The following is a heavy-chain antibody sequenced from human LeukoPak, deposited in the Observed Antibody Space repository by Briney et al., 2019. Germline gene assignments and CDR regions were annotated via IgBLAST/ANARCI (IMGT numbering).Heavy chain of an antibody. J-gene: IGHJ4*02. D-gene: IGHD6-13*01. CDR3: ARLPVMGIAAAGRKGFDY. Sequence: PSETLSLTCAVYGGSFSGYYRSWIRQPPGKGLEWIGEINHSGSTNYNPSLKSRVTISVDTSKNQFSLKLSSVTAADTAVYYCARLPVMGIAAAGRKGFDYWGQGTLVTVSS. CDR2: INHSGST. V-gene: IGHV4-34*01. CDR1: GGSFSGYY.